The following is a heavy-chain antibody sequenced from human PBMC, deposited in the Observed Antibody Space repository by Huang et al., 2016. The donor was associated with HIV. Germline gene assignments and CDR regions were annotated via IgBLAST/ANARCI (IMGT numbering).Heavy chain of an antibody. CDR2: IYYRGDS. Sequence: QLQLQESGPGPVKPSATLSLTCSVSGGSISGSRYYWGWIRQPPGKGLEWIGSIYYRGDSHYSPSLKGRVTISVDTSKNQFSLKLSSVTAADTAVYYCARGQSGPSQWLASLGNYYYYMDVWGKGTTVTVSS. J-gene: IGHJ6*03. CDR1: GGSISGSRYY. D-gene: IGHD6-19*01. V-gene: IGHV4-39*01. CDR3: ARGQSGPSQWLASLGNYYYYMDV.